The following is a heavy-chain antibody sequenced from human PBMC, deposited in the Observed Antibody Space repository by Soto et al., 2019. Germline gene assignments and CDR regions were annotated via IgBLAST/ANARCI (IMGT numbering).Heavy chain of an antibody. D-gene: IGHD6-13*01. CDR2: INPSGGST. Sequence: GASVKVSCKACGYTVTSYDMHWVRQATGQGLEWMGIINPSGGSTSYAQKFQGRVTMTRDTSTSTVYMELSSLRSEDTAVYYCARDGRIAAADPGTWYFDLWGRGTLVTVSS. V-gene: IGHV1-46*01. CDR1: GYTVTSYD. CDR3: ARDGRIAAADPGTWYFDL. J-gene: IGHJ2*01.